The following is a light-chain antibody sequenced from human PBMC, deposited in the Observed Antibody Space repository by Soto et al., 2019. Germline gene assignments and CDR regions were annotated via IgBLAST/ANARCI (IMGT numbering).Light chain of an antibody. CDR1: QGISNH. CDR3: QKYNNAPFT. V-gene: IGKV1-27*01. J-gene: IGKJ3*01. Sequence: DIQMTQSPSSLSASVGDRVTITCRASQGISNHLAWYQQKPGKVPKVLIYGASTLQLGVPGRFSGSGSGTDFTLTISSLQPEDVATYYCQKYNNAPFTFGPGTKVEIK. CDR2: GAS.